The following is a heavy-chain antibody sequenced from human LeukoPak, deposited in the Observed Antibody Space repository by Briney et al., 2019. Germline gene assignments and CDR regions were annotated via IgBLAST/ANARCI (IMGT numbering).Heavy chain of an antibody. Sequence: ASVKISCKASGYTFTGYYMHWVRQAPGQGLEWMGWINPNSGGTNYAQKFQGRVTMTRDTSISTAYMELSRLRSDDTAVYYCARSGPPAGRPDAFDMWGQGTMATVSS. V-gene: IGHV1-2*02. J-gene: IGHJ3*02. D-gene: IGHD2-2*01. CDR2: INPNSGGT. CDR1: GYTFTGYY. CDR3: ARSGPPAGRPDAFDM.